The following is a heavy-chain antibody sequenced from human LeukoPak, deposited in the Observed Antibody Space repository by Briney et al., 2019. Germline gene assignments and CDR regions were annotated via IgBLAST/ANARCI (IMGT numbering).Heavy chain of an antibody. J-gene: IGHJ4*02. V-gene: IGHV1-8*01. CDR3: ARGRRAAAGYGY. Sequence: GASVKVSCKASGYTFTNYDINWVRQASGQGLEWMGWMNHNSGNTGYAQKFQGRVTMTRNTSISTAYMELSSLRSEDTAVYYCARGRRAAAGYGYWGQGTLVTVSS. CDR2: MNHNSGNT. D-gene: IGHD6-13*01. CDR1: GYTFTNYD.